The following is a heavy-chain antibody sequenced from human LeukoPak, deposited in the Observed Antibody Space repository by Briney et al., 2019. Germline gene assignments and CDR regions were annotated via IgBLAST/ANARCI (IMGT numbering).Heavy chain of an antibody. CDR1: GFTFSSYA. J-gene: IGHJ4*02. CDR2: ISYDGSNK. CDR3: AARPPVATLAPFDY. Sequence: GGSLRLSCAASGFTFSSYAMHWVRQAPGKGLEWVAVISYDGSNKYYADSVKGRFTISRDNSKNTLYLQMNSLRAEDTAVYYCAARPPVATLAPFDYWGQGTLVTVSS. D-gene: IGHD2-15*01. V-gene: IGHV3-30-3*01.